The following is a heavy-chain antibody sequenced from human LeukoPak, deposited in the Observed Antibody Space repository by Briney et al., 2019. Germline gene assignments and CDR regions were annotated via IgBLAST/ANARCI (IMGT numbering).Heavy chain of an antibody. V-gene: IGHV4-59*08. J-gene: IGHJ4*02. CDR3: CIYDSSGYDDY. CDR1: GGSISSYY. D-gene: IGHD3-22*01. Sequence: SETLSLTCTVSGGSISSYYWSWIRQPPGKGLEWIGYIYYSGSTNYNPSLKSRVTISVDTSKNQFSLKLSSVTAADTAVYYCCIYDSSGYDDYWGQGTLVTVSS. CDR2: IYYSGST.